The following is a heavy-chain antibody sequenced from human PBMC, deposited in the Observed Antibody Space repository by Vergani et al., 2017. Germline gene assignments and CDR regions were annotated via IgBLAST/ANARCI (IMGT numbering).Heavy chain of an antibody. CDR2: IIPIFGTA. Sequence: QVQLVQSGAEVKKPGSSVKVSCKASGGTFSSYAISWVRQAPGQGLEWMGGIIPIFGTANYAQKFQGRVTITADESTSTAYMELSSLRSEDTAADYCARKEKFWSGLYHNWFDPWGQGTLVTVSS. CDR3: ARKEKFWSGLYHNWFDP. V-gene: IGHV1-69*01. D-gene: IGHD3-3*01. J-gene: IGHJ5*02. CDR1: GGTFSSYA.